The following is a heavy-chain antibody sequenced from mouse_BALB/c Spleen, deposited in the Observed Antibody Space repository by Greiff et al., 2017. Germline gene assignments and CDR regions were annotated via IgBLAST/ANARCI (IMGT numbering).Heavy chain of an antibody. CDR1: GFAFSSYD. CDR3: ARQRGSMDY. J-gene: IGHJ4*01. Sequence: EVKLMESGGGLVKPGGSLKLSCAASGFAFSSYDMSWVRQTPEKRLEWVAYISSGGGSTYYPDTVKGRFTISRDNAKNTLYLQMSSLKSEDTAMYYCARQRGSMDYWGQGTSVTVSS. V-gene: IGHV5-12-1*01. CDR2: ISSGGGST.